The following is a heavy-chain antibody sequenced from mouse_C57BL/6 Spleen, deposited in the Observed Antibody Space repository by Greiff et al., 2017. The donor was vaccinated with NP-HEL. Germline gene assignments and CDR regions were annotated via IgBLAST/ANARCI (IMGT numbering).Heavy chain of an antibody. J-gene: IGHJ3*01. V-gene: IGHV14-1*01. CDR3: TTAYYGSSLAWFAY. Sequence: VQLQQSGAELVRPGASVKLSCTASGFNIKDYYMHWVKQRPEQGLEWIGRIDPEDGDTEYAPKFQGKATMTADTSSNTAYLQLSSLTSEDTAVYYCTTAYYGSSLAWFAYWGQGTLVTVSA. D-gene: IGHD1-1*01. CDR2: IDPEDGDT. CDR1: GFNIKDYY.